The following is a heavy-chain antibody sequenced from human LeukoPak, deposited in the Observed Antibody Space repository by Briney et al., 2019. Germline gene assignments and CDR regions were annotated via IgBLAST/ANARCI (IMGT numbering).Heavy chain of an antibody. CDR1: GFTFDDYA. D-gene: IGHD4-23*01. Sequence: GGSLRLSCAASGFTFDDYAMHWVRQAPGKGLEWVSLISWDGGSTYYADSVKGRFTISRDNSKNSLYLQMNSLRAEDTALYYCAKDMGAGEGTVGNFDYWGQGTLVTVSS. CDR2: ISWDGGST. J-gene: IGHJ4*02. V-gene: IGHV3-43D*04. CDR3: AKDMGAGEGTVGNFDY.